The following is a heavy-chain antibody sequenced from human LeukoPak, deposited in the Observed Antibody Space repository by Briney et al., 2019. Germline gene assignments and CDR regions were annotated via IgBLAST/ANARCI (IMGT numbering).Heavy chain of an antibody. V-gene: IGHV3-73*01. Sequence: GGSLRLSCAASGFIFSGSDMHWVRQAPGKGLEWAGRIRSKANNYATAYAASVKGRFTISRDDSKNTAYLQMNSLKTEDTAVYYCTYYRTGGLVGGSAYYYGMDVWGQGTTVTVSS. J-gene: IGHJ6*02. CDR2: IRSKANNYAT. CDR3: TYYRTGGLVGGSAYYYGMDV. D-gene: IGHD3-16*01. CDR1: GFIFSGSD.